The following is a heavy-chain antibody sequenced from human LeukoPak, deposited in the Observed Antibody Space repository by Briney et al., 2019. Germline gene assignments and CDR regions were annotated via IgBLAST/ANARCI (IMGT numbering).Heavy chain of an antibody. D-gene: IGHD6-19*01. CDR3: ARDDSSGWYYFDY. CDR2: INSDGSSI. V-gene: IGHV3-74*03. J-gene: IGHJ4*02. Sequence: GGSLRLSCAASGFTFTTSWIHWVRQTPGKGLEWVSRINSDGSSITYGDSVKGRFTISRDNVKNMVFLQMESLRAEDTAVYYCARDDSSGWYYFDYWGQGTLVTVSS. CDR1: GFTFTTSW.